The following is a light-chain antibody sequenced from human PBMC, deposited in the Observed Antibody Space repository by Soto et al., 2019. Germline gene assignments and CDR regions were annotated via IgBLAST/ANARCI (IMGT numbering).Light chain of an antibody. J-gene: IGKJ4*01. V-gene: IGKV3-20*01. CDR1: QSVDSNY. CDR2: AAT. Sequence: EIVLTQSPGTLSLSPGERATLSCRASQSVDSNYLAWYQQKPGQAPRLLIYAATGRATGIPDRFSGSGSGTDFTLTISRLEPEDFAVYYCQQYGSSSTFGGGTKVEIK. CDR3: QQYGSSST.